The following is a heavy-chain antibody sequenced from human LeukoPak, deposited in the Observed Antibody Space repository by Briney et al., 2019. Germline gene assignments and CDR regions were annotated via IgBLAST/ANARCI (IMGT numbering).Heavy chain of an antibody. V-gene: IGHV3-23*01. CDR2: IIGGAGST. CDR1: GFSFSSHG. D-gene: IGHD2-2*01. J-gene: IGHJ4*02. CDR3: AHGAMYQLDY. Sequence: PGGSLRLSCAASGFSFSSHGMSWVRQAPGKGLEWVSGIIGGAGSTYYADSVKGRFTFSGDNSKNTLFLQMNSLRAEDTAVYYCAHGAMYQLDYWGQGTLVTVSS.